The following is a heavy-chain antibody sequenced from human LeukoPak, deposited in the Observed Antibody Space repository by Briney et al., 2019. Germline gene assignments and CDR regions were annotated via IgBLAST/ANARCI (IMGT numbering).Heavy chain of an antibody. CDR1: GYSFTSYW. CDR2: IYPGDSDT. D-gene: IGHD5-18*01. V-gene: IGHV5-51*01. CDR3: ARLRGTAMTKGGYYFDY. Sequence: GESLKISCKGSGYSFTSYWIGWVRQMPGKGLEWRGIIYPGDSDTRYSPSFQGQVTISADKSISTAYLQWSSLKASDTAMYYCARLRGTAMTKGGYYFDYWGQGTLVTVSS. J-gene: IGHJ4*02.